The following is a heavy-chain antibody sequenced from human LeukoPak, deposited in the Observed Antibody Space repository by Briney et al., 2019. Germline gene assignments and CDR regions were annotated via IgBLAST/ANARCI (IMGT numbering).Heavy chain of an antibody. V-gene: IGHV3-9*01. CDR1: GFTFDDYA. Sequence: GGSLRLSCAASGFTFDDYAMHWVRQAPGKGLEWVSGISWNSGSIGYADSVKGRFTISRDNAKNSLYLQMSSLRSEDTAVYYCARGSEWLLGEGNGFDPWGQGTLVTVSS. J-gene: IGHJ5*02. CDR3: ARGSEWLLGEGNGFDP. CDR2: ISWNSGSI. D-gene: IGHD3-3*01.